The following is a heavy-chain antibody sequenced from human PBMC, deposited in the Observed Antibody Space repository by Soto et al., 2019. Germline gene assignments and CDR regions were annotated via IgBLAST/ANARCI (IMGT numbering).Heavy chain of an antibody. CDR2: IYYSGST. V-gene: IGHV4-59*01. CDR1: GGSISSYY. Sequence: SETLSLTCTVSGGSISSYYWSWIRQPPGKGLEWIGYIYYSGSTNYNPSLKSRVTRSVETSKNQFSLKLSSVTAADTAVYYCARVSSGLSEYYYYMDVWGKGTTVTVSS. CDR3: ARVSSGLSEYYYYMDV. D-gene: IGHD1-26*01. J-gene: IGHJ6*03.